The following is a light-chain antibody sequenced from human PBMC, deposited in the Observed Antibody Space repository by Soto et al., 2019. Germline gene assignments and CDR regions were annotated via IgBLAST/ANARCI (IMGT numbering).Light chain of an antibody. J-gene: IGKJ1*01. CDR1: QSVSSH. CDR2: HAS. V-gene: IGKV3-15*01. CDR3: QQYHNWPPWT. Sequence: EIVMTQSPATLSVSPGERATLSCRASQSVSSHLAWYQQKPGQAPRLLIYHASTKATGVPDRFSGSGSGTEFTLTISSLQSEDFGVYYCQQYHNWPPWTFGLGTKVDIK.